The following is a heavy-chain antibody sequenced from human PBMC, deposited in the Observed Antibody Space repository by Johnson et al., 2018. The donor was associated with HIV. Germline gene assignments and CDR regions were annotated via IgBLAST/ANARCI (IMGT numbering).Heavy chain of an antibody. Sequence: VQLVESGGGLVKPGGSLRLSCAASGFTFSDYYMSWIRQATGKGLEWVSAIGTAGDTYYPDSVKGRFTISRDNSKNTLYLQMNTLRAEDTAVYYCARGARNDQYDSSGYYWCAVGGVWGQGTMVTVSS. CDR2: IGTAGDT. V-gene: IGHV3-13*01. CDR1: GFTFSDYY. D-gene: IGHD3-22*01. CDR3: ARGARNDQYDSSGYYWCAVGGV. J-gene: IGHJ3*01.